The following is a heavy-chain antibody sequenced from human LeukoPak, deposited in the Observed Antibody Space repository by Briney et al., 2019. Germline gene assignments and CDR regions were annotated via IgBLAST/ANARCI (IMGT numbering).Heavy chain of an antibody. CDR1: GFTFRSYN. CDR2: IGTSGDS. CDR3: VRDGDGYDY. Sequence: GGSLRLSCAASGFTFRSYNMHWVRQPTGKGLEWVASIGTSGDSYHAESVKGRFTISRDDAKNFLYLQMNSLRVGDTALYYCVRDGDGYDYWGQGTLVTVSS. D-gene: IGHD2-21*02. J-gene: IGHJ4*02. V-gene: IGHV3-13*01.